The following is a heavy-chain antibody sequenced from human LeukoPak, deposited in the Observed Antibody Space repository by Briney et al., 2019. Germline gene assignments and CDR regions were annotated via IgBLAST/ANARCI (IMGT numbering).Heavy chain of an antibody. D-gene: IGHD3-16*01. CDR3: VRENVSPGQGGPYNWFDP. J-gene: IGHJ5*02. V-gene: IGHV1-8*03. CDR1: GYTFSNFD. CDR2: MHPTSGNA. Sequence: ASVKVSCKASGYTFSNFDINWVRQATGQGLEWMGWMHPTSGNAGYAQTFKGRLTITRDTSISTAYMELSSLTSEDTAVYYCVRENVSPGQGGPYNWFDPWGQGTLVTVTS.